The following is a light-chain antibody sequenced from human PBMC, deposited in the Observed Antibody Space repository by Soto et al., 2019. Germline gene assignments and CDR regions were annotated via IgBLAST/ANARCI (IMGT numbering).Light chain of an antibody. CDR1: SSDVGGYNY. Sequence: QSVLTQPASVYGSPGQSITISCTGTSSDVGGYNYVSWYQQHPGKAPKLMIYDVSNRPSGVSNRFSGSESGNTASLTISGLQAEDEADYYCSSYTSSSTLRVFGGGTKLTVL. V-gene: IGLV2-14*01. CDR3: SSYTSSSTLRV. J-gene: IGLJ2*01. CDR2: DVS.